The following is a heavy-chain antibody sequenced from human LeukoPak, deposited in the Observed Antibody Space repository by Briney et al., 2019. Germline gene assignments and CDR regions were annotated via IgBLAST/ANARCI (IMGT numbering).Heavy chain of an antibody. J-gene: IGHJ6*02. D-gene: IGHD2-15*01. Sequence: SVKVSCKASGFTFTSSAVQWVRQARGQRLEWIGWIVVGSGDTNYAQKFQERVTITRDMSTSTAYMELSSLRSEDTAVYYCAAGYCSGGSCYPYYYYGMDVWGQGTTVTVSS. V-gene: IGHV1-58*01. CDR3: AAGYCSGGSCYPYYYYGMDV. CDR2: IVVGSGDT. CDR1: GFTFTSSA.